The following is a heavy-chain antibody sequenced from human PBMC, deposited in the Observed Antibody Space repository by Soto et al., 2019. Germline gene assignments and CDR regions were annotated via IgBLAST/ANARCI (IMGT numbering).Heavy chain of an antibody. CDR3: ARYTPPLGIAAALFDY. Sequence: QVQLVQSGAEVKKPGASVKVSCKASGYTFTSYGISWVRQAPGQGLEWMGWISDYNGNTNYAQKLQGRVTMTTDTSPSTAYMELRSLRSDDTAVYYCARYTPPLGIAAALFDYWGQGTLVTVSS. V-gene: IGHV1-18*01. CDR1: GYTFTSYG. J-gene: IGHJ4*02. CDR2: ISDYNGNT. D-gene: IGHD6-13*01.